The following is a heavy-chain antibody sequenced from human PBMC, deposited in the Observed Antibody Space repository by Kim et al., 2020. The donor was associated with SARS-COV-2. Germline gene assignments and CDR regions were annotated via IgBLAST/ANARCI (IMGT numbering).Heavy chain of an antibody. Sequence: GGSLRLSCAASGFTFSSYAMHWVRQAPGKGLEWVAVISYDGSNKYYADSVKGRFTISRDNSKNTLYLQMNSLRAEDTAVYYCARDLLRRSSQEHFDYWGQGTLVTVSS. CDR2: ISYDGSNK. J-gene: IGHJ4*02. V-gene: IGHV3-30-3*01. CDR3: ARDLLRRSSQEHFDY. D-gene: IGHD6-6*01. CDR1: GFTFSSYA.